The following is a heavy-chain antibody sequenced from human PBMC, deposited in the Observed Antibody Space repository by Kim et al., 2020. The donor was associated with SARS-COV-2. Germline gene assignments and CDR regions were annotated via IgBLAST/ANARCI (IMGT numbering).Heavy chain of an antibody. CDR3: AKIDERYGDLSFDY. CDR1: GFTFDDYA. Sequence: GGSLRLSCAASGFTFDDYAMHWVRQAPGKGLEWVSLISGDGGSTYYADSVKGRFTISRDNSKNSLYLQMNSLRTEDTALYYCAKIDERYGDLSFDYWGQGTLVTVSS. J-gene: IGHJ4*02. CDR2: ISGDGGST. V-gene: IGHV3-43*02. D-gene: IGHD4-17*01.